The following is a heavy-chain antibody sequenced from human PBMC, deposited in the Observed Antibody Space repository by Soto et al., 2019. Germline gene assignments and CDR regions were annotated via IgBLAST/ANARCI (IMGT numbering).Heavy chain of an antibody. CDR3: ARDYGSGSYGWFDP. D-gene: IGHD3-10*01. Sequence: ASVKVSCKASGYTFTSYGISWVRQAPGQGLEWMGWISAYNGNTNHAQKLQGRVTMTTDTSTSTAYMELRSLRSDDTAVYYCARDYGSGSYGWFDPWGQGTLVTVSS. J-gene: IGHJ5*02. V-gene: IGHV1-18*01. CDR1: GYTFTSYG. CDR2: ISAYNGNT.